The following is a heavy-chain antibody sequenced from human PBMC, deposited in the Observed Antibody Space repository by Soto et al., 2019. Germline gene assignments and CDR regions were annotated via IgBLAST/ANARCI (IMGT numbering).Heavy chain of an antibody. D-gene: IGHD2-2*01. V-gene: IGHV3-33*01. J-gene: IGHJ4*02. CDR1: GFTFSSYG. Sequence: QVQLVESGGGVVQPGRSLRLSCAASGFTFSSYGMHWVRQVPGKGLEWVAVIYYDGSNKYYTDSVKGRFTISRDNSKNTLYLQMNRLRAEDTAVYYCASHRQYQLPGGAALDYWGQGTLVTVSS. CDR3: ASHRQYQLPGGAALDY. CDR2: IYYDGSNK.